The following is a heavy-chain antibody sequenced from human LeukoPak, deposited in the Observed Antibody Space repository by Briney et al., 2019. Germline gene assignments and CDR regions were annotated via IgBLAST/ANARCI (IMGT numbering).Heavy chain of an antibody. D-gene: IGHD3-10*01. Sequence: SETLSLTCAVSVVSISSGGYWSWVSQPPGKVLEWIGQIYISGSTNYNPSLDSRVIMSLDKSRNQLSLRLKSMTAADTAVYYCTRHGSYSHGFWGQGALVTVAS. CDR1: VVSISSGGY. V-gene: IGHV4-4*02. CDR2: IYISGST. CDR3: TRHGSYSHGF. J-gene: IGHJ4*02.